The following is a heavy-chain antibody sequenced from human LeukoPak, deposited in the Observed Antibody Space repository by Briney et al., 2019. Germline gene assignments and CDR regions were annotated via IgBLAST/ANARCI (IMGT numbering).Heavy chain of an antibody. J-gene: IGHJ6*03. Sequence: GGSLRLSCAVSGFTVSNNYMSWVRQAPGKGLEWVSVISGGGNTYDADSVKGRFTISRDNSKNTLYLQMNSLRAEDTAVYYCASLYSSGWYWDFGAADADYMDVWGKGTKVTVSS. CDR1: GFTVSNNY. CDR2: ISGGGNT. CDR3: ASLYSSGWYWDFGAADADYMDV. D-gene: IGHD6-19*01. V-gene: IGHV3-53*01.